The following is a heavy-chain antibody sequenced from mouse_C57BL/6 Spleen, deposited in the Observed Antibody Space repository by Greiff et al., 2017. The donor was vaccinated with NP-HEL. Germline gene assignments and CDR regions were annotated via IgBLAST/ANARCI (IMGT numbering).Heavy chain of an antibody. V-gene: IGHV1-52*01. CDR1: GYTFTSYW. J-gene: IGHJ2*01. CDR3: ARGANYYGSSFYFDY. D-gene: IGHD1-1*01. CDR2: IDPSDSDT. Sequence: QVQLQQPGAELVRPGSSVKLSCKASGYTFTSYWMHWVKQRPVQGLEWIGNIDPSDSDTHYNQKFKDKATLTVDKSSSTAYMQLSSLTSEDSAVYYGARGANYYGSSFYFDYWGQGTTLTVSS.